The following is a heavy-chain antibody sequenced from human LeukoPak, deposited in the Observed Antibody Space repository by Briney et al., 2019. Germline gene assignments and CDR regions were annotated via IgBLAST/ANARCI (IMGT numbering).Heavy chain of an antibody. D-gene: IGHD5-18*01. J-gene: IGHJ6*02. CDR3: ARGVTPAGGYYYYGMDV. V-gene: IGHV4-38-2*02. CDR2: ICHSGST. Sequence: SETLSLTCTVSGYSISSIHSWGWIRQPPGTGLEWIGNICHSGSTYYNPSLKSRVTMSVDKPMNHFSLKLSSVTAADTAVYYCARGVTPAGGYYYYGMDVWGQGTTVTVSS. CDR1: GYSISSIHS.